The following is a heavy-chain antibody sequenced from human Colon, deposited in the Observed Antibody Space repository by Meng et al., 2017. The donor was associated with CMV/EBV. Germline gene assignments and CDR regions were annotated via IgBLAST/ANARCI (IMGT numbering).Heavy chain of an antibody. CDR2: INPNSGGT. J-gene: IGHJ4*02. CDR1: GYTFTGYY. CDR3: ARTPTVTTRYFDS. V-gene: IGHV1-2*02. D-gene: IGHD4-17*01. Sequence: ASVKVSCKASGYTFTGYYMHWVRQAPGQGLEWMGWINPNSGGTNYAQKFQGRVTMTRDTSISTAYMELSRLRSDDTAVYYCARTPTVTTRYFDSWGQGTLVTVSS.